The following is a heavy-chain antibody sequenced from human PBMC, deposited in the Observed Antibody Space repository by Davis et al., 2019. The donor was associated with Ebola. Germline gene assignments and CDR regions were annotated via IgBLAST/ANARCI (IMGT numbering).Heavy chain of an antibody. CDR3: AKGSGSGSYPGRTVDH. J-gene: IGHJ4*02. V-gene: IGHV3-23*01. Sequence: PAGSLTLSCAASGFTFSSYAMSWVRQAPGRGLEWVSIITVDGTNTMDADSVKGRFTISRDNSRNTLYLQMNSLRVDDTAVYYCAKGSGSGSYPGRTVDHWGQGTLVTVSS. CDR1: GFTFSSYA. D-gene: IGHD3-10*01. CDR2: ITVDGTNT.